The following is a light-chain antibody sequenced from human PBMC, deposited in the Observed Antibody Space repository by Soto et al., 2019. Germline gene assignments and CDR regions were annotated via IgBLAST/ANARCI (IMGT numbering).Light chain of an antibody. CDR2: HAS. V-gene: IGKV3-15*01. CDR3: QQYNNWPRT. J-gene: IGKJ1*01. CDR1: QSVSSN. Sequence: ETVMTQSPCTLSLSPGERAALSCRASQSVSSNLAWYQQKPGQAPRLLIYHASTRATAVPARFTASGSGTEFTLTISSLQSEDFAVYYCQQYNNWPRTFGQGTKVDTK.